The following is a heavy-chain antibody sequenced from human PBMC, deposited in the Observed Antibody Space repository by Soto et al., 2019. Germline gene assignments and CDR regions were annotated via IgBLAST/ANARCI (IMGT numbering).Heavy chain of an antibody. Sequence: SETLSLTCTVSGGSISSYYWSWIRQPPGKGLEWIGYIYYSGSTNYNPSLKSRVTISVDTSKNQFSLKLSSVTAADTAVYYCARGYGSGSYYSSHYYYYGMDVWGQGTTVT. J-gene: IGHJ6*02. V-gene: IGHV4-59*01. D-gene: IGHD3-10*01. CDR1: GGSISSYY. CDR2: IYYSGST. CDR3: ARGYGSGSYYSSHYYYYGMDV.